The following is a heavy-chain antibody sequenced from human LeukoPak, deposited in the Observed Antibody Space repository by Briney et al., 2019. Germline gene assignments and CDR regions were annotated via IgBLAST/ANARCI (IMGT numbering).Heavy chain of an antibody. CDR1: GFRISNYA. J-gene: IGHJ4*02. CDR2: ISGRGDST. CDR3: AKWGDYDVLTGYYDSDY. V-gene: IGHV3-23*01. Sequence: GGSLRLSCAASGFRISNYAMTWVRQAPGKGLEWVSTISGRGDSTYDADSVKGRFTISRDKSKNTLYLQMNSLGVEDTAVYHCAKWGDYDVLTGYYDSDYWGQGTLVTVSS. D-gene: IGHD3-9*01.